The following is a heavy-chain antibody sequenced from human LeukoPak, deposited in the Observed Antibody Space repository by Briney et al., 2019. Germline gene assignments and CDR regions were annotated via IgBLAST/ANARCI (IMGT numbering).Heavy chain of an antibody. CDR1: GYTFTNYA. Sequence: ASVKVSCKTSGYTFTNYAMHWVRQAPGQTIEWLAWINPANGYTRYSQHFQDRVTVSSDTSADTAYMEMSSLRSEDKAIYYCAIRDGHTDHWGQGTLVTVSS. CDR3: AIRDGHTDH. D-gene: IGHD5-24*01. J-gene: IGHJ4*02. V-gene: IGHV1-3*03. CDR2: INPANGYT.